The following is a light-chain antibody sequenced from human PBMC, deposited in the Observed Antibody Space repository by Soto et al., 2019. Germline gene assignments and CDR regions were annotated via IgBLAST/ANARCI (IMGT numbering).Light chain of an antibody. CDR3: LLSYSGADVV. V-gene: IGLV7-46*01. Sequence: HAVVTQEPSLTVSPGGTVTLTCGSSTGAVTSGHYPYWFQQKPGQAPRTLIYDTSNKHSWTPARFSGSLLGGKAALTLSGAQPEDEAEYYCLLSYSGADVVFGGGTQLTVL. CDR1: TGAVTSGHY. J-gene: IGLJ2*01. CDR2: DTS.